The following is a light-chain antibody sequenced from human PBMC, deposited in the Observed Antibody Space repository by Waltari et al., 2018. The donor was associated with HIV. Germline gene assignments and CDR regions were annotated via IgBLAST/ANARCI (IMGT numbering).Light chain of an antibody. Sequence: QSVLTQPPSVSGAPGQTVTISCDGSSSNIGAGYDVHWYKQVPGTSAKLVIYSYSKRPSGVPDRVSASESGTAASLAITGLQAEDEAHYYCQAHDRSLSGPWVFGGGTKLTVL. J-gene: IGLJ3*02. CDR3: QAHDRSLSGPWV. V-gene: IGLV1-40*01. CDR2: SYS. CDR1: SSNIGAGYD.